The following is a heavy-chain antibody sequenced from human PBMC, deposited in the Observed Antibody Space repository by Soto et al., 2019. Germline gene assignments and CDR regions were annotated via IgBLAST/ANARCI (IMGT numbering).Heavy chain of an antibody. CDR2: FDPEDGET. CDR1: GYTLTELS. J-gene: IGHJ4*02. V-gene: IGHV1-24*01. D-gene: IGHD3-22*01. CDR3: ATSGYYDSSGYYYFDY. Sequence: ASVKVSCKVSGYTLTELSMHWVRQAPGKGLEWMGGFDPEDGETIYAQKFQGRVTMTEYISTDTAYMELSSLRSEDTAVYYCATSGYYDSSGYYYFDYWGQGTLVTISS.